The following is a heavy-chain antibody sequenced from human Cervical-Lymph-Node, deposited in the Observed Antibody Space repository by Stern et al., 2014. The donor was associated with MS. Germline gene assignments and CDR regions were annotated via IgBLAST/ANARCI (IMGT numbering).Heavy chain of an antibody. V-gene: IGHV1-46*01. Sequence: QDQLVQSGAQVKKPGASVKVSCKGSGYTFIRYYLHWVRQAPGQGLEWMGIVNANGGSARYAQKFQGRVTMASDTSTSTVSMELSSLRSEDTAVYYCATLYDSSGNYGMEVWGQGTTVIVSS. CDR2: VNANGGSA. CDR3: ATLYDSSGNYGMEV. CDR1: GYTFIRYY. J-gene: IGHJ6*02. D-gene: IGHD5/OR15-5a*01.